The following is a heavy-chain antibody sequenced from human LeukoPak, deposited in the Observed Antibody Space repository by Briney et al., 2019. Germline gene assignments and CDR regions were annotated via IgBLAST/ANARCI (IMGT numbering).Heavy chain of an antibody. CDR3: ARPRYSPNYYYSYGMDV. J-gene: IGHJ6*02. D-gene: IGHD5-18*01. Sequence: SETLTLTCTVSGGSLTIHSYYWPSVCRPPAKGLYWLGSIYYSETTYYNPDGKSRVTMSVDTSKKQLSLKLSCVSAADTAVYYCARPRYSPNYYYSYGMDVWGQGTTVTVSS. CDR1: GGSLTIHSYY. V-gene: IGHV4-39*01. CDR2: IYYSETT.